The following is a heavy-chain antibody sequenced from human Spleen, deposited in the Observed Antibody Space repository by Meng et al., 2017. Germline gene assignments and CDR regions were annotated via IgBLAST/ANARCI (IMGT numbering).Heavy chain of an antibody. D-gene: IGHD3-16*01. V-gene: IGHV2-5*01. CDR1: GFSLSSGGEA. J-gene: IGHJ5*02. CDR3: VHRRGSYEFVRTAWFDP. Sequence: SGPTLVKPTETLTLTCTFSGFSLSSGGEAVGWIRQPPGKALEWLALIYWNHDKRYRPSLKTRLTITKDTSKGQVVLIMTNMDPGDTATYYCVHRRGSYEFVRTAWFDPWGPGTQVTVSS. CDR2: IYWNHDK.